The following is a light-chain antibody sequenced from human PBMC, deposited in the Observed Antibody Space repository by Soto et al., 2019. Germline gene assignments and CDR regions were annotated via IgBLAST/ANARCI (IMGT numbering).Light chain of an antibody. Sequence: DIVMTQSPDSLAVSLGERATINCKSSQSVLYSSNNKNYLAWYQQKPGQPPKLLIYWASTRESGVPDRFSGSGSGTDFILTSSSLQAEDVAVYYCQQYYSTPYTFGQGTKLEIK. J-gene: IGKJ2*01. CDR2: WAS. V-gene: IGKV4-1*01. CDR1: QSVLYSSNNKNY. CDR3: QQYYSTPYT.